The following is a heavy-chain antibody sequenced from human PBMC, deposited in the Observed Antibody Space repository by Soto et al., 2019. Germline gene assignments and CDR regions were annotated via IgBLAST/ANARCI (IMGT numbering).Heavy chain of an antibody. D-gene: IGHD3-9*01. Sequence: VGSLRLSCAASGFTFSSYSMNWVRQAPGKGLGWVSSISSSSSYIYYADSVKGRFTISRDNAKNSLYLQMNSLRAEDTAVYYCARVNYDILTGYYNGDYFDYWGQGTLVTVSS. CDR3: ARVNYDILTGYYNGDYFDY. CDR1: GFTFSSYS. V-gene: IGHV3-21*01. CDR2: ISSSSSYI. J-gene: IGHJ4*02.